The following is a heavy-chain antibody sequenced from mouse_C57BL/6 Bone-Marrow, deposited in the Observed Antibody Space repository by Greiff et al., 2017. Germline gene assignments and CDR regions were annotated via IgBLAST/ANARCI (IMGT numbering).Heavy chain of an antibody. CDR2: ISYDGSN. Sequence: VQLQQSGPGLVKPSQSLSLTCSVTGYSITSGYYWNWIRQFPGNKLEWMGYISYDGSNNYNPSLKNRISITRDTSKNQFFLKLNSVTTEDTATYYGAREWIYYYGGFAYWGQGTLVTVSA. CDR3: AREWIYYYGGFAY. CDR1: GYSITSGYY. V-gene: IGHV3-6*01. D-gene: IGHD1-1*01. J-gene: IGHJ3*01.